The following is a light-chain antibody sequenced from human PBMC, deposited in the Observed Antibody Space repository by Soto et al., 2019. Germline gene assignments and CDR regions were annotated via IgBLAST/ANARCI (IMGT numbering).Light chain of an antibody. J-gene: IGKJ1*01. CDR3: LQGTRWPPWT. V-gene: IGKV2-30*02. CDR2: RVS. Sequence: DVVMTQSPLSLPVTLGQPASISCRSSQSLLHSDGNTYLNWFQQRPGQSPRRLIYRVSNRDSGVPDRFSGSGSGTDFTLKISRVEAEDVGVYYCLQGTRWPPWTFGQGTKVEIK. CDR1: QSLLHSDGNTY.